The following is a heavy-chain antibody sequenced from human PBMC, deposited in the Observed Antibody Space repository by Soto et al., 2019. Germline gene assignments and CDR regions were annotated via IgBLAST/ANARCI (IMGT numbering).Heavy chain of an antibody. CDR2: ISGSGGST. V-gene: IGHV3-23*01. Sequence: EVQLLESGGGLVQPGGSLRLSCAASGFTFSSYAMSWVRQAPGKGLEWVSAISGSGGSTYYADSVKGRFTISRDNSKNTLYLQMNSLGAEDTAVYYCAKDRLMGGRYGRADYWGQGTLVTVSS. J-gene: IGHJ4*02. CDR1: GFTFSSYA. CDR3: AKDRLMGGRYGRADY. D-gene: IGHD3-10*01.